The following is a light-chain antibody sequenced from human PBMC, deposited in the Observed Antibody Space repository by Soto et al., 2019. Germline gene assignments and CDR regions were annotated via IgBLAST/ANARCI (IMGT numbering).Light chain of an antibody. Sequence: IQMTQSPATLSVSPAERATLSCSASQTIYSKVAWHQQRPGEPPRLLIYGASSRATSIQGRFSGSACRTEFTPTSRLLQSEDFVVYCCQQYQNLWTFGGGTKVDI. J-gene: IGKJ4*02. CDR3: QQYQNLWT. V-gene: IGKV3-15*01. CDR2: GAS. CDR1: QTIYSK.